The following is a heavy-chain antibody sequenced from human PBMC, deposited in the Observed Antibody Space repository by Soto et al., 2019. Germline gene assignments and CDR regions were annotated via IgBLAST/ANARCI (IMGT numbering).Heavy chain of an antibody. V-gene: IGHV4-31*03. Sequence: SETLSLTCTVSGGSIRSGGYYWSWVRQNPRRGLEWIGNIYYSGNTYYNPSLKSRLTISVDTSKNQFSLNLSSVTAADTAVYYCARDRLMATAGAARHYFGLDVWGQGTTVTVSS. CDR3: ARDRLMATAGAARHYFGLDV. J-gene: IGHJ6*02. CDR2: IYYSGNT. D-gene: IGHD5-18*01. CDR1: GGSIRSGGYY.